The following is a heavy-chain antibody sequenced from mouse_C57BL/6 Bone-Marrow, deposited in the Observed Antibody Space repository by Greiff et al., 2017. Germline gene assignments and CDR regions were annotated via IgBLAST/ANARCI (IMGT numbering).Heavy chain of an antibody. J-gene: IGHJ4*01. Sequence: DVKLVESGGDLVKPGGSLKLSCAASGFTFSSYGMSWVRQTPDKRLEWVATISSGGSYTYYPDSVKGRFTISRDNAKNTLYLQMSSLKSEDTAMYYCARPPSLMDCWGQGTSVTVSS. CDR3: ARPPSLMDC. V-gene: IGHV5-6*02. CDR1: GFTFSSYG. CDR2: ISSGGSYT.